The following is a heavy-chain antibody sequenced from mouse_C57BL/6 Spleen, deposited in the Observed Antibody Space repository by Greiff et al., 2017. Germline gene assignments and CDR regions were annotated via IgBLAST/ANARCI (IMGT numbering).Heavy chain of an antibody. J-gene: IGHJ4*01. D-gene: IGHD1-1*01. CDR3: TGLYYYGSHYAMDY. V-gene: IGHV6-3*01. Sequence: EVQVVESGGGLVQPGGSMKLSCVASGFTFSNYWMNWVRQSPEKGLEWVAQIRLKSDNYATHYAESVKGRFTISRDDSKSSVYLQMNNLRAEDTGIYYCTGLYYYGSHYAMDYWGQGTSVTVSS. CDR2: IRLKSDNYAT. CDR1: GFTFSNYW.